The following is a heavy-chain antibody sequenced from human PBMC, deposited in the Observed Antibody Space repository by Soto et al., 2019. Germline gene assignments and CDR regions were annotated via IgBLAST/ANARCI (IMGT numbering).Heavy chain of an antibody. D-gene: IGHD1-20*01. CDR3: ARYKSNYYYGMDV. V-gene: IGHV4-30-4*01. CDR2: IYYSGST. CDR1: GGSISSGDYY. J-gene: IGHJ6*02. Sequence: PSATLSLNCTVSGGSISSGDYYWSWIRHPPGKCLEWIGYIYYSGSTDYSPSLKSRVTISLDTSKNQFSLKLSSVTAADTAVYYCARYKSNYYYGMDVWGQGTTVT.